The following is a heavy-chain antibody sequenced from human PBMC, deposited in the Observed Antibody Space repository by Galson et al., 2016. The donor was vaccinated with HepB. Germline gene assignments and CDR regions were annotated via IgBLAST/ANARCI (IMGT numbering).Heavy chain of an antibody. J-gene: IGHJ4*02. CDR1: GFTFRSYA. Sequence: SLRLSCAASGFTFRSYAMHWVRQAPGKGLEWVAVIWYAEKNTFYTDSVKGRFTISRDNSKSTLDLQMDSLRAEDTAVYYCAKDQSTWNVCYFDYWGQGTPVTVSS. D-gene: IGHD1-1*01. V-gene: IGHV3-33*06. CDR2: IWYAEKNT. CDR3: AKDQSTWNVCYFDY.